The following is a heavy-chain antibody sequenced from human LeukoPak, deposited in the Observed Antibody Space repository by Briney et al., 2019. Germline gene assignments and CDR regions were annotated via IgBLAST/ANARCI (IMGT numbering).Heavy chain of an antibody. CDR2: IKQDGSEK. CDR1: GFTFGSYW. CDR3: ARLAIVGATSGYYGMDV. J-gene: IGHJ6*02. Sequence: PGGSLRLPCAASGFTFGSYWMSWVRQAPGKGLEWVANIKQDGSEKYYVDSVKGRFTISRDNAKNSLYLQMNSLRAEDTAVYYCARLAIVGATSGYYGMDVWGQGTTVTVSS. V-gene: IGHV3-7*01. D-gene: IGHD1-26*01.